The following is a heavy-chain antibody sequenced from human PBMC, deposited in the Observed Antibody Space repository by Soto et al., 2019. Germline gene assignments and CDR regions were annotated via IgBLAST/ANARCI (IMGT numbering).Heavy chain of an antibody. Sequence: QVQLQESGPGLVKPSQTLALTCSVSGDSISSGGYYWSWIRQHPGKGLEWIGYIDYSGNTFYNPSLKSXXTXSXXTSKNQFSLKLNSVTAADTSVYFCARGRLRDRFDYWGQGALVTVSS. CDR1: GDSISSGGYY. CDR2: IDYSGNT. CDR3: ARGRLRDRFDY. V-gene: IGHV4-31*03. J-gene: IGHJ4*02. D-gene: IGHD2-15*01.